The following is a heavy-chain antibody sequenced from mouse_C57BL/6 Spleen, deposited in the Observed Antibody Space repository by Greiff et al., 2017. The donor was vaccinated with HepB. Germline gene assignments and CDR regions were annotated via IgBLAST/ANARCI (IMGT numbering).Heavy chain of an antibody. Sequence: VQLQQPGAELVKPGASVKLSCKASGYTFTSYWMHWVKQRPGQGLEWIGMIHPNSGSTNYNEKFKSKATLTVDKSSSTAYMQLSSLTSEDSAVYYCAKVFITTVGGAMDYWGQGTSVTVSS. CDR1: GYTFTSYW. CDR3: AKVFITTVGGAMDY. D-gene: IGHD1-1*01. V-gene: IGHV1-64*01. CDR2: IHPNSGST. J-gene: IGHJ4*01.